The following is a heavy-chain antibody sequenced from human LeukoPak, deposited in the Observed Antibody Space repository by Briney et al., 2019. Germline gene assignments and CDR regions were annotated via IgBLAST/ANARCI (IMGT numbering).Heavy chain of an antibody. CDR3: ARFPHTATTATDAFDI. Sequence: GGSLRLSCAASGFTFSSYSMNRVRQAPGKGLEWVSSIDSRSSYIYYVDSVKGRFTISRDNAKNSLYLQMNSLRAEDTAVYYCARFPHTATTATDAFDIWGQGTMVTVSS. J-gene: IGHJ3*02. CDR2: IDSRSSYI. CDR1: GFTFSSYS. D-gene: IGHD5-12*01. V-gene: IGHV3-21*01.